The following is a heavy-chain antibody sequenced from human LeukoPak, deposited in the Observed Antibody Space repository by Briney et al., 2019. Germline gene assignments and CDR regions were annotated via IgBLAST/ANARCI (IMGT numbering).Heavy chain of an antibody. CDR3: ARTGLRYFDWCS. D-gene: IGHD3-9*01. CDR1: GYTFTSYD. J-gene: IGHJ5*02. CDR2: MNPNSGNT. V-gene: IGHV1-8*01. Sequence: ASVKVSCKASGYTFTSYDINWVRQATGQGLEWMGWMNPNSGNTGYAQKFQGRVTITRNTSISTAYMELSSLRSEDTAVYYCARTGLRYFDWCSWGQGALVTVSS.